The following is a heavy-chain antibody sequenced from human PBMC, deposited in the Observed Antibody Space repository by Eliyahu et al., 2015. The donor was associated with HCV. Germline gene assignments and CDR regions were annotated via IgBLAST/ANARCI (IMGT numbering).Heavy chain of an antibody. D-gene: IGHD5-24*01. CDR3: AREPPTRWLPNGGGFDY. V-gene: IGHV1-46*01. CDR1: GYTFTXXY. J-gene: IGHJ4*02. Sequence: QVQLVQSGAEVKKPGASVKVSCKASGYTFTXXYXHWVRQXPGXGXEWMGISNPXGGSTSYAQKFQGRVTMTRDTSTSTVYMELSSLRSEDTAVYYCAREPPTRWLPNGGGFDYWGQGTLVTVSS. CDR2: SNPXGGST.